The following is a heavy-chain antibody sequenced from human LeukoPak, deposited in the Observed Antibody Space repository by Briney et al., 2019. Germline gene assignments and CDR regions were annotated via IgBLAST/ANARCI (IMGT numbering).Heavy chain of an antibody. J-gene: IGHJ4*02. CDR3: ARDDYCSGGHCYHY. Sequence: GGSLRLSCAASGFSFSSYWMSWVRQPPGKGLEWVANINQDGSEKYHVDSVKDRFTISRDNAKNSLYLQMNSLRVEDTAVYYCARDDYCSGGHCYHYWGQGTLVTVSS. D-gene: IGHD2-15*01. CDR2: INQDGSEK. V-gene: IGHV3-7*01. CDR1: GFSFSSYW.